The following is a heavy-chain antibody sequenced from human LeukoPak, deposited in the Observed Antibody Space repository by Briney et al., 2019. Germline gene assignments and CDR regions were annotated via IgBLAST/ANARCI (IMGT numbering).Heavy chain of an antibody. CDR3: AGHHPRNTVDF. D-gene: IGHD2/OR15-2a*01. CDR2: ISDIGSI. CDR1: GGSISSYY. J-gene: IGHJ4*02. Sequence: SETLSLTCTVSGGSISSYYWSWIRQPPGKGLEWIAYISDIGSINYNPSLKSRVTISLDTSKTQFSLKLSSVTAADTAVYYCAGHHPRNTVDFWGQGTLVTVSS. V-gene: IGHV4-59*08.